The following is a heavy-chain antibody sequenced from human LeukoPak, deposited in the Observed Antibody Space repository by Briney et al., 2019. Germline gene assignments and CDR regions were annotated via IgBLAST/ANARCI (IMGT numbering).Heavy chain of an antibody. CDR2: INSDGSST. CDR3: ARDSSGYDTIPYNWFDP. D-gene: IGHD5-12*01. J-gene: IGHJ5*02. Sequence: GGSLRPSCAASGFTFSSYWMHWVRQAPGKGLVWVSRINSDGSSTSYADSVKGRFTISRDNAKNTLYLQMNSLRAEDTAVYYCARDSSGYDTIPYNWFDPWGQGTLVTVSS. V-gene: IGHV3-74*01. CDR1: GFTFSSYW.